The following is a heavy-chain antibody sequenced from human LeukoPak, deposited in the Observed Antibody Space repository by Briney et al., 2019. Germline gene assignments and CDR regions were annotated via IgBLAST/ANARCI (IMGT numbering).Heavy chain of an antibody. Sequence: PGRSLRLSCAASGFSFSSYVMHWVRQAPSKGLEWVAVISYDGSNKYYADSVKGRFTISRDNSKNTLYLQMNSLRAEDTAVYYCARAEADLLSAPVIYYFDYWGQGTLVTVSS. CDR2: ISYDGSNK. D-gene: IGHD2-21*01. CDR3: ARAEADLLSAPVIYYFDY. CDR1: GFSFSSYV. V-gene: IGHV3-30-3*01. J-gene: IGHJ4*02.